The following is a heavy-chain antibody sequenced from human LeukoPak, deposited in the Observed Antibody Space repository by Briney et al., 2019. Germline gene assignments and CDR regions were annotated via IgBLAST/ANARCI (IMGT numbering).Heavy chain of an antibody. V-gene: IGHV1-2*02. Sequence: ASVKGSCKAAGYTFTGYYMHWVRQAPGQGLEWMGWIKPNSGGTNYAQKFQGRVTMTRDTSISTAYMELSRLRSDDTAVYYCARVYFDGGGFDPWGQGTLVTVSS. J-gene: IGHJ5*02. CDR1: GYTFTGYY. CDR3: ARVYFDGGGFDP. CDR2: IKPNSGGT. D-gene: IGHD3-16*01.